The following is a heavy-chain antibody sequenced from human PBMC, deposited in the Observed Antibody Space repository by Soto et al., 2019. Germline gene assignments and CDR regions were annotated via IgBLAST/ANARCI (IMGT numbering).Heavy chain of an antibody. CDR3: VREGGIGAYFEC. D-gene: IGHD3-16*01. Sequence: SQTLXLTCAISGASVSSKSAAWVWIRQSPSRGLEWLGRTYYRSNWYNDYAVSVKIRITINPHTSKHQFPLHLNSVVPEMMVVYSLVREGGIGAYFECRGKGTKFIFSS. CDR1: GASVSSKSAA. J-gene: IGHJ4*02. V-gene: IGHV6-1*01. CDR2: TYYRSNWYN.